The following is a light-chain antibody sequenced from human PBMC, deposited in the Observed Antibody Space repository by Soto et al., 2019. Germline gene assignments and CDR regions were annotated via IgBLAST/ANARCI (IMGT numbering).Light chain of an antibody. V-gene: IGKV2-30*01. CDR3: MQGSHWLWT. CDR2: KVS. J-gene: IGKJ1*01. Sequence: DVVMTQSPLSLPVTLGQPASISCRSSQSLVYSDGNTYLSWFHQRPGQSPRRLIYKVSNRDSGVPDRFSGSGSGTDFTLTISRVEAEDVGVYYCMQGSHWLWTFGQGTKVDIK. CDR1: QSLVYSDGNTY.